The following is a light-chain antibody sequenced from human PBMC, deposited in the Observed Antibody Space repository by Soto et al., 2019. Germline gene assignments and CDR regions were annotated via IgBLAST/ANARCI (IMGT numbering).Light chain of an antibody. CDR2: EPS. V-gene: IGLV2-14*01. J-gene: IGLJ1*01. CDR3: SSYTSGSTLYF. Sequence: QSALTQPASVSGSPGQSITISCTGTSSDVGGYNYVSWYQHHPGKAPRLMIYEPSNRPSGVSHRFSGSRSGNTASLTISGIQAEDAADYYCSSYTSGSTLYFFGTGTKLTVL. CDR1: SSDVGGYNY.